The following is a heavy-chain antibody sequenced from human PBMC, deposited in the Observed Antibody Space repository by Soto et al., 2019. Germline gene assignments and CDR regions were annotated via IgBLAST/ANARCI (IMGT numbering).Heavy chain of an antibody. CDR3: ARGGLWFGKGEV. J-gene: IGHJ6*02. Sequence: SETLSLTCAVSGGSISSSNWWSWVRQPPGKGLEWIGEIYHSGSTNYNPSLKGRVTISVDKSKNQFSLKLSSVTAADTAVYYCARGGLWFGKGEVWGQGTTVTVSS. D-gene: IGHD3-10*01. CDR2: IYHSGST. CDR1: GGSISSSNW. V-gene: IGHV4-4*02.